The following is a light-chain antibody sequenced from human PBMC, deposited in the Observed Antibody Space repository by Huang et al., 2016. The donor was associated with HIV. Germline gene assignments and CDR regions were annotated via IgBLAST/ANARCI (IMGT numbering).Light chain of an antibody. Sequence: DIEMTQSPDSLTVSLGARAIINCKSSQAVLKNSNKNNYLAWYQQRPGQPPKVPIYWASSRESGVPDRFSGSGSGTDFNLTISSLQPEDLAVYYCQQYYSPPYTFGQGTRLEI. CDR2: WAS. CDR3: QQYYSPPYT. J-gene: IGKJ2*01. V-gene: IGKV4-1*01. CDR1: QAVLKNSNKNNY.